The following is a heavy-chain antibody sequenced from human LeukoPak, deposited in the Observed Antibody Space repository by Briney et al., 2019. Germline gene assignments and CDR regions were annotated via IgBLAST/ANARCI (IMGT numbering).Heavy chain of an antibody. CDR1: GGSISSYY. CDR2: IYTSGST. CDR3: ARLSSHGSLDY. V-gene: IGHV4-4*09. J-gene: IGHJ4*02. Sequence: SETLSLTCTVSGGSISSYYWSWIRQPPGKGLEWIGYIYTSGSTNYNPSLKSRVTISVDTSKNQFSLKLSFVTAADTAVYYCARLSSHGSLDYWGQGTLVTVSS. D-gene: IGHD2-15*01.